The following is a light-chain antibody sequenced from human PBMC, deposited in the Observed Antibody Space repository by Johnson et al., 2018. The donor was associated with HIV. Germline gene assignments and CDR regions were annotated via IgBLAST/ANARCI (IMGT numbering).Light chain of an antibody. V-gene: IGLV1-51*02. J-gene: IGLJ1*01. CDR2: ENN. CDR1: SSNIGNNY. CDR3: GTWGSSLSIGYV. Sequence: QSVLTQPPSVSAAPGQKVTISCSGSSSNIGNNYVSWYQQLPGTAPKLLFYENNKRPSGIPDRFSGSKSGTSATLGITELQTGDEADYYCGTWGSSLSIGYVFGTGTKVTVL.